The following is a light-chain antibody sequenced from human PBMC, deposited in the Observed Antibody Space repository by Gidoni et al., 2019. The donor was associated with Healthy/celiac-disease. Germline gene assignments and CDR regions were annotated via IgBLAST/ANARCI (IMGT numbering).Light chain of an antibody. J-gene: IGLJ2*01. CDR1: SSNIGAGYG. CDR3: QSYDSSLSAPVV. CDR2: GNS. Sequence: QSVLTQPPSVSGAPGQRVTISCTGRSSNIGAGYGVHWYQQLPGTAPKLLIYGNSNRPSGVPDRFSGSKSGTSASLAITGLQAEDEADYYCQSYDSSLSAPVVFGGGTKLTVL. V-gene: IGLV1-40*01.